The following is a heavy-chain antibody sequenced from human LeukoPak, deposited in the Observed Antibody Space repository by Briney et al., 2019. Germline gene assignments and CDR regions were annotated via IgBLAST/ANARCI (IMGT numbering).Heavy chain of an antibody. CDR1: GYTFTSYD. CDR3: ARGLSLVSYYHYYDSSGYSYFDY. CDR2: MNPNSGNT. J-gene: IGHJ4*02. Sequence: ASVTVSCKASGYTFTSYDINWVRQATGQGLEWMGWMNPNSGNTGYAQKFQGRVTMTRNTSISTAYMELSSLRSEDTAVYYCARGLSLVSYYHYYDSSGYSYFDYWGQGTLVTVSS. D-gene: IGHD3-22*01. V-gene: IGHV1-8*01.